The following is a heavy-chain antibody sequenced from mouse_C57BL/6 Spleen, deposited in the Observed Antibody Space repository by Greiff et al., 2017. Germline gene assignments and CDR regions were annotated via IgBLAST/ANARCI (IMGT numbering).Heavy chain of an antibody. D-gene: IGHD1-1*01. Sequence: EVKLMESGGGLVKPGGSLTLSCAASGFTFSDYGMHWVRQAPETGLEWVAYISSGSSTLYYSDTVNGRFTIPRDNAKNTLFLQMTSMRSEDTAMYYCARDYYGSSLNWYFDVWGTGTTVTVSS. CDR2: ISSGSSTL. V-gene: IGHV5-17*01. CDR3: ARDYYGSSLNWYFDV. J-gene: IGHJ1*03. CDR1: GFTFSDYG.